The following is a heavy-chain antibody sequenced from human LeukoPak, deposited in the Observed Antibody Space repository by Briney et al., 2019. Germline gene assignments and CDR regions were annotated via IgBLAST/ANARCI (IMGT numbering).Heavy chain of an antibody. CDR2: IYTSGST. V-gene: IGHV4-4*07. D-gene: IGHD2-15*01. CDR1: GGSISNFY. Sequence: SETLSLTCTVSGGSISNFYWSWIRQPAGKGLEWIGRIYTSGSTNYNPSLKSRVTMSVDTSKSHFPLKLSSVTAADTAVYYCARVLGWAAFDYWGQGTLITVSS. CDR3: ARVLGWAAFDY. J-gene: IGHJ4*02.